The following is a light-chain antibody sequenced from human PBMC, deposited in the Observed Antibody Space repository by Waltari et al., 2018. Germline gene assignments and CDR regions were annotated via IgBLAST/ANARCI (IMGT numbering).Light chain of an antibody. CDR3: QQYNNWPRT. CDR1: QSVSSN. V-gene: IGKV3-15*01. CDR2: GAS. Sequence: EIVMTQSPATLSVSPGERATLSCRASQSVSSNLAWYQQKPGQAPRLLIYGASTRATGIPARFSGSGSGTEFTLTISSMQSEDFAVYYCQQYNNWPRTFGQGXKVEIK. J-gene: IGKJ1*01.